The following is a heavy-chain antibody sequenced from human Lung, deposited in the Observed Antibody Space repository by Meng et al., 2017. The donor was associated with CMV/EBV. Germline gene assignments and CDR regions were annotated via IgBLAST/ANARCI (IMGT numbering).Heavy chain of an antibody. D-gene: IGHD3-10*01. CDR1: GGSFSGYY. J-gene: IGHJ5*02. CDR3: ARERGAGSTQRGWFDP. V-gene: IGHV4-34*01. CDR2: INHSGST. Sequence: QVQLQQWGAVLLKPSETLSLTCAVYGGSFSGYYWSWIRQPPGKGLEWIGEINHSGSTNYNPSLKSRVTISVDTSKNQFSLKLSSVTAADTAVYYCARERGAGSTQRGWFDPWGQGTLVTVSS.